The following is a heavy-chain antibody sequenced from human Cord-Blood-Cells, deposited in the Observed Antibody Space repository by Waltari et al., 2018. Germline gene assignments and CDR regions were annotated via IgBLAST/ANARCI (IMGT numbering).Heavy chain of an antibody. D-gene: IGHD3-10*01. V-gene: IGHV4-4*07. CDR2: IYTSGST. Sequence: QVQLQESGPGLVKPSETLSLTCTVSGGSISSYYWSWIRQPAGKGLEWIGRIYTSGSTNHNPSRKSRVTMSVDTSKDQFSLKLSSVTAADTAVYYCARDKAARDYYYGSGSYYYYYGMDVWGQGTTVTVSS. J-gene: IGHJ6*02. CDR1: GGSISSYY. CDR3: ARDKAARDYYYGSGSYYYYYGMDV.